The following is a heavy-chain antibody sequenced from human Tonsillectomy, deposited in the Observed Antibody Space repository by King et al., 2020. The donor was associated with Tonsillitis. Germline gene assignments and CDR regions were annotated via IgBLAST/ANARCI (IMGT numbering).Heavy chain of an antibody. J-gene: IGHJ3*02. Sequence: VQLQESGPGLVKPSETLSLTCTVSGGSISSSSFYWGWIRQPPGKGLEWIGSIYYSGGIYYNPSLRRRVTISVDTSKNQFSLNLSSVTAADTAVYYCASPTESDAFDIWGQGTMVTVSS. V-gene: IGHV4-39*01. D-gene: IGHD1-14*01. CDR1: GGSISSSSFY. CDR3: ASPTESDAFDI. CDR2: IYYSGGI.